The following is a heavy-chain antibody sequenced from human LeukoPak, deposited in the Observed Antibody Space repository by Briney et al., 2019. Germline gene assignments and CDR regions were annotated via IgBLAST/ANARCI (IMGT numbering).Heavy chain of an antibody. D-gene: IGHD3-22*01. CDR2: ISTHNGNT. Sequence: EASVKVSCKASGYTFTSYGFSWVRQAPGQGLEWMGWISTHNGNTKYAQKLQGRVTMTTDTSTSTAHMELRSLRPDDTAVYYCARGGYYYDSSGYYPFDYWGRGTVVTVSS. V-gene: IGHV1-18*01. CDR1: GYTFTSYG. CDR3: ARGGYYYDSSGYYPFDY. J-gene: IGHJ4*02.